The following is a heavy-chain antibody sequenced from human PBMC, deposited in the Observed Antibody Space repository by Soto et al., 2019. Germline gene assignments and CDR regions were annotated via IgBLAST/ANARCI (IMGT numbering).Heavy chain of an antibody. V-gene: IGHV3-23*01. CDR2: ISGSGGIT. Sequence: GGSLRLSCAASGFTFSSYAMSWVRQAPGKGLEWVSVISGSGGITYYADSVKGRFTISRDNSKNTLYLQMNSLRAEDTAVYYCANQYGDYGYYYYYGMDVWGQGTTVTVSS. D-gene: IGHD4-17*01. CDR3: ANQYGDYGYYYYYGMDV. CDR1: GFTFSSYA. J-gene: IGHJ6*02.